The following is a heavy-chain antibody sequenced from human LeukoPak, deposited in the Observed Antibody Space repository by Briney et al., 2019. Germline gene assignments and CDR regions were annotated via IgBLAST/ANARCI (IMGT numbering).Heavy chain of an antibody. J-gene: IGHJ4*02. CDR2: ISYDGSNK. CDR1: GFTFSSYA. CDR3: AREGDSSGYYSPDFDY. Sequence: PRRSLRLSCAASGFTFSSYAMHWVRQAPGKGLEWVAVISYDGSNKYYADSVKGRFTISRDNSKNTLYLQMNSLRAEDTAVYYCAREGDSSGYYSPDFDYWGQGTLVTVSS. D-gene: IGHD3-22*01. V-gene: IGHV3-30-3*01.